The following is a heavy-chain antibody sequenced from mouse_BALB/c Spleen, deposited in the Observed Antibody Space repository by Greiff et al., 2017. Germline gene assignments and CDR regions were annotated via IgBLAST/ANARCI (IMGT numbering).Heavy chain of an antibody. Sequence: EVNVVESGGGLVKPGGSLKLSCAASGFTFSDYYMYWVRQTPEKRLEWVATISDGGSYTYYPDSVKGRFTISRDNAKNNLYLQMSSLKSEDTAMYYCARGDYRYDEGAWFAYWGQGTLVTVSA. D-gene: IGHD2-14*01. CDR2: ISDGGSYT. J-gene: IGHJ3*01. CDR3: ARGDYRYDEGAWFAY. CDR1: GFTFSDYY. V-gene: IGHV5-4*02.